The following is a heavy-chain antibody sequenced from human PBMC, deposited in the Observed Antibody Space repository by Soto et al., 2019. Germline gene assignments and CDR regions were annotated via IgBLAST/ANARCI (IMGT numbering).Heavy chain of an antibody. CDR2: ISGSGGTT. Sequence: EVQLLESGGGLVQPGGSLRLSCEASGFTFSNYAMSWVRQAPGKGVEWVAIISGSGGTTYYADSVKGRFTISRDNPKNTLDLQRNSLSAEDTAVYSCAKELGSYYDSYYFGMDVWGQGTAVTVSS. V-gene: IGHV3-23*01. D-gene: IGHD3-10*01. J-gene: IGHJ6*02. CDR3: AKELGSYYDSYYFGMDV. CDR1: GFTFSNYA.